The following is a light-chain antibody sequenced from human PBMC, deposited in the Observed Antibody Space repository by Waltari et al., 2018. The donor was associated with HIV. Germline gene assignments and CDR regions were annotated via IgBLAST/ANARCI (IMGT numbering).Light chain of an antibody. CDR3: AAWDDSLSGNYV. V-gene: IGLV1-47*01. J-gene: IGLJ1*01. CDR2: RNN. Sequence: QSVLTQPPSASGPPGQRVPISCSGSTSKPGTNYVSWYHQLPGTAPKLLIYRNNQRPSGVPDRFSGSKSGTSASLAISGLRSEDEADYYCAAWDDSLSGNYVFGTGTKVTVL. CDR1: TSKPGTNY.